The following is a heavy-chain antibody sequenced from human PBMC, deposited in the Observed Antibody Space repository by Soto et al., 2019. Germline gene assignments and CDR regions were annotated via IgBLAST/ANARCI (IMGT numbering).Heavy chain of an antibody. Sequence: QVQLQESGPRLVKPSETLSLTCIVSGGSISNYYWSWIRQPPGKGLEWIGYIYYSGSTNYNPSLQSRVHLSVDPSKHQFSLKLSSVTAADTAGYYCAVAVLPATAPFDSWCQGPLVTVSS. V-gene: IGHV4-59*01. D-gene: IGHD2-2*01. CDR1: GGSISNYY. J-gene: IGHJ4*02. CDR2: IYYSGST. CDR3: AVAVLPATAPFDS.